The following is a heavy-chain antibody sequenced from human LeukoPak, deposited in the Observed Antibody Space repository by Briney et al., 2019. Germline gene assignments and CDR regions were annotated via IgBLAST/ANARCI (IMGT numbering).Heavy chain of an antibody. V-gene: IGHV4-4*09. CDR2: IYTSGST. D-gene: IGHD2-8*01. CDR1: GSSISSYY. CDR3: ARPLLGVFDP. Sequence: SETLSLTCTVSGSSISSYYWSWIRQPPGKGLEWIGFIYTSGSTNYNPSLKSRVTISIDTSKNQFSLKLSSVTAADTAVYYCARPLLGVFDPWGQGTLVTVSS. J-gene: IGHJ5*02.